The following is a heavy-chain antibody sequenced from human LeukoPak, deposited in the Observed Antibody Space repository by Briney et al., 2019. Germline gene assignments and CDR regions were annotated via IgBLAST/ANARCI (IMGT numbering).Heavy chain of an antibody. D-gene: IGHD2-2*01. J-gene: IGHJ4*02. Sequence: GRSLRLSRAASGFTFSSYGMHWVRQAPGKGLEWVAVISYDGSNKYYADSVKGRFTISRDNSKNTLYLQMNSLRAEDTAVYYCAKDRRYCSSTSCYAIKDYWGQGTLVTVSS. CDR3: AKDRRYCSSTSCYAIKDY. CDR1: GFTFSSYG. V-gene: IGHV3-30*18. CDR2: ISYDGSNK.